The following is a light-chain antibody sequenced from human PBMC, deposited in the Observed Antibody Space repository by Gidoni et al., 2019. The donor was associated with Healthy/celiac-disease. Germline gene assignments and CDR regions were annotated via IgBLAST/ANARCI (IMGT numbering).Light chain of an antibody. J-gene: IGKJ1*01. V-gene: IGKV4-1*01. CDR1: QSVLYSSNNKNY. Sequence: DIVMTQSPHSLAVSRGERGTINCKASQSVLYSSNNKNYLAWYQQKPGQPPKLLIYWASTRESGVPDRFSGSGSGTDFTLTISSLQAEDVAVYYCQQYYSTPWTFGQGTKVEIK. CDR2: WAS. CDR3: QQYYSTPWT.